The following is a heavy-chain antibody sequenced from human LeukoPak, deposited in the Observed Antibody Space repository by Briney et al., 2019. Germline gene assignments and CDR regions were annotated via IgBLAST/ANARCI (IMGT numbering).Heavy chain of an antibody. J-gene: IGHJ4*02. CDR2: IYYSGST. Sequence: SETLSLTCAVYGGSFSGYYWSWIRQPPGKGLEWIGYIYYSGSTNYNPSLKSRVTISVDTSKNQFSLKLSSVTAADTAVYYCASGKWGTFDYWGQGTLVTVSS. CDR3: ASGKWGTFDY. D-gene: IGHD1-26*01. CDR1: GGSFSGYY. V-gene: IGHV4-59*01.